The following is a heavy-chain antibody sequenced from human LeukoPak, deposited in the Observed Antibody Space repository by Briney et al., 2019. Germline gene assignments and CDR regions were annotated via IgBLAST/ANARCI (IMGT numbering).Heavy chain of an antibody. CDR3: ARDIDAYHGGGDY. CDR2: IWYDGGNQ. Sequence: PGGSLRLSCAASGFTFSSYAMHWVRQAPGKGLEWVAVIWYDGGNQYYADSVKGRFIISRDNSKNTLYLQMNSLRAEDTAVYYCARDIDAYHGGGDYWGQGTLVTVSS. J-gene: IGHJ4*02. V-gene: IGHV3-30*04. D-gene: IGHD4-23*01. CDR1: GFTFSSYA.